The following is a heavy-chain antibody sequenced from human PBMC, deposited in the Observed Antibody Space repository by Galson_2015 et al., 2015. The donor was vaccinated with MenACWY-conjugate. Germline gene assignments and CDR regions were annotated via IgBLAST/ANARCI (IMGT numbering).Heavy chain of an antibody. V-gene: IGHV5-10-1*01. D-gene: IGHD5-18*01. CDR2: IDPADSYA. J-gene: IGHJ4*02. CDR3: ARLPRYSASRSALGYLDN. CDR1: GYTFGSYY. Sequence: QSGAEVKKPGESLKISCQGSGYTFGSYYITWVRQMPRKGLEWMGRIDPADSYARYSPSFQGHVIFSLDKSISTAYLQWSSLKASDTAMYYCARLPRYSASRSALGYLDNWGQGTRVTVST.